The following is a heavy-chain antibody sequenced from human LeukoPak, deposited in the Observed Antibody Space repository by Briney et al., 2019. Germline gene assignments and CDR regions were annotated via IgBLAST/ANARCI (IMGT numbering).Heavy chain of an antibody. CDR1: GFTFSSYS. Sequence: PGGSLRLSCAASGFTFSSYSMNWVRQAPGKGLEWVSSISSSSTYIYYADSVKGRFTISRDNAMNSLYLQMNSLRADDTAIYYCARESRSVVTRYFQHWGQGTLVTVSS. D-gene: IGHD4-23*01. CDR3: ARESRSVVTRYFQH. J-gene: IGHJ1*01. V-gene: IGHV3-21*01. CDR2: ISSSSTYI.